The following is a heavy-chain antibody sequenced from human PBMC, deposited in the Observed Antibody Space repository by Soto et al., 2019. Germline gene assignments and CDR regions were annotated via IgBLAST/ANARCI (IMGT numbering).Heavy chain of an antibody. J-gene: IGHJ6*02. V-gene: IGHV3-53*01. D-gene: IGHD3-3*01. CDR1: GFTVSSNS. Sequence: EVQLVESGGGLIQPGGSLRLSCAASGFTVSSNSMSWVRQAPGKGLEWVSVIYSGGSTYYADSVKGRFTISRDNSKNTLYLQMNSLRAEDTAVYYCARGGRFLGYGMDVWGQGTTVTVSS. CDR3: ARGGRFLGYGMDV. CDR2: IYSGGST.